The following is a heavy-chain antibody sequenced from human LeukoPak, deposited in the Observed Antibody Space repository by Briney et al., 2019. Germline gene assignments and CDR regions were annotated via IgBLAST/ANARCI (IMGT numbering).Heavy chain of an antibody. D-gene: IGHD6-13*01. Sequence: PGGSLRLSCAASGFTFSSYWMSWVRQAPGKGLEWVANIKQDGSEKYYVDSVKGRFTISRDNAKNSLYLQMNSLRAEDTAVYYCARDSSSWSPYYYGMDVWGQGTTVTVSS. V-gene: IGHV3-7*01. J-gene: IGHJ6*02. CDR1: GFTFSSYW. CDR2: IKQDGSEK. CDR3: ARDSSSWSPYYYGMDV.